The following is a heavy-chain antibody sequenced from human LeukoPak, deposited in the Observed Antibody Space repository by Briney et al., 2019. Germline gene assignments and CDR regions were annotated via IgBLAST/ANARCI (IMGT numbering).Heavy chain of an antibody. J-gene: IGHJ3*01. CDR1: GFTVSGYS. V-gene: IGHV3-48*02. CDR3: ALLPLRIFPDVFDL. CDR2: ISSTTSTI. Sequence: PGGSPRLSCAASGFTVSGYSMNWVRQAPGKGLEWISYISSTTSTIYYADSVKGRFTISRDNAKNSLYLQMNSLRDEDTAVYYCALLPLRIFPDVFDLWGQGTMVTVSS. D-gene: IGHD3-3*01.